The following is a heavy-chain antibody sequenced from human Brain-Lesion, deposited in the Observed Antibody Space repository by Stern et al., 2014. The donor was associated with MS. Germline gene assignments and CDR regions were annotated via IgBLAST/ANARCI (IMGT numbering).Heavy chain of an antibody. CDR3: ATDRDDFRSGYSAPTKGYGLDV. Sequence: QLVESGAEVMKPGASVKVSCKVSGYTLTELSMHWVRQAPGKGLEWMGGFDPEAGETIYAQKFQGRVTMTEDTSTDTAYMELSSLRSEDTAVYYCATDRDDFRSGYSAPTKGYGLDVWGQGTTVTVTS. J-gene: IGHJ6*02. CDR2: FDPEAGET. D-gene: IGHD3-3*01. V-gene: IGHV1-24*01. CDR1: GYTLTELS.